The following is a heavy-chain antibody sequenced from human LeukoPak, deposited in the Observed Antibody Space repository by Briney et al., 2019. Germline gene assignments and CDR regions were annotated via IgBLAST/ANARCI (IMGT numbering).Heavy chain of an antibody. D-gene: IGHD6-13*01. J-gene: IGHJ4*02. V-gene: IGHV4-59*01. Sequence: SETLSLTCTVSGGSISSYYWSWIRQPPGKGLEWIGYIYYSGSTNYNPSLKSRVTISVDTSKNQFSLKLSSVTAADTAVYYCARDTGAAAGTTVFDYWGQGTLVTVSS. CDR1: GGSISSYY. CDR3: ARDTGAAAGTTVFDY. CDR2: IYYSGST.